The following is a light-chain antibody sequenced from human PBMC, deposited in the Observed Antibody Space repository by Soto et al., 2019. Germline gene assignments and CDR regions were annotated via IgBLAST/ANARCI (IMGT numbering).Light chain of an antibody. Sequence: EIVLTQSPGTLSFSPGERATLSCRASQSVSRNYLAWYQHKPGQAPRLLIYGASSRATGIPDRFSGSGSGTDFTLTIGSLQPDDFATYYCQHYNSYSEAFGQGTKVDVK. V-gene: IGKV3-20*01. CDR1: QSVSRNY. CDR3: QHYNSYSEA. J-gene: IGKJ1*01. CDR2: GAS.